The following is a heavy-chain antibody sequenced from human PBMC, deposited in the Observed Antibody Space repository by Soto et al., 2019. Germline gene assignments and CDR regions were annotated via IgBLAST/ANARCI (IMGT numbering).Heavy chain of an antibody. CDR3: ARDFFYYDSSGYKQIGY. D-gene: IGHD3-22*01. CDR1: GYTFTSYG. J-gene: IGHJ4*02. V-gene: IGHV1-18*01. Sequence: GASVKVSCKASGYTFTSYGISWVRQAPGQGLEWMGWISAYNGNTNYAQKLQGRVTMTTDTSTSTAYMELRSLRSDDTAVYYCARDFFYYDSSGYKQIGYWGQGSLVPVSS. CDR2: ISAYNGNT.